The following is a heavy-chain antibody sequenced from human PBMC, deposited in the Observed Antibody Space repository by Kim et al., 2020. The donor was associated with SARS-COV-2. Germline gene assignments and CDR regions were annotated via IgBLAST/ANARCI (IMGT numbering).Heavy chain of an antibody. J-gene: IGHJ3*02. CDR3: ARVGRGSTMMDAFVI. Sequence: SETLSLTCTVSGGSISSYYWSWIRQPPGKGLEWIGYIYYSGSTNYNPSLKSRVTISVDTSKNQFSLKLSSVTAADTAVYYCARVGRGSTMMDAFVIWGQGTMVTVSS. CDR2: IYYSGST. D-gene: IGHD3-22*01. V-gene: IGHV4-59*01. CDR1: GGSISSYY.